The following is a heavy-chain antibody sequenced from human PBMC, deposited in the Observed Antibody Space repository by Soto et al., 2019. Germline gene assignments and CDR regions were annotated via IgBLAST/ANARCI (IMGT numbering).Heavy chain of an antibody. CDR3: ARDGVGATTFYGYFDY. D-gene: IGHD1-26*01. J-gene: IGHJ4*02. V-gene: IGHV3-33*01. CDR2: LRYDGSNK. CDR1: GFRFSGFG. Sequence: QVQLVESGGGVVQPGRSLRLSCAASGFRFSGFGMHWVRQAPGKGLEWVAILRYDGSNKYYADSVKGRFTISRDNSQNTLYLQMDRLRVEDTAVYYCARDGVGATTFYGYFDYWGQGILVTVS.